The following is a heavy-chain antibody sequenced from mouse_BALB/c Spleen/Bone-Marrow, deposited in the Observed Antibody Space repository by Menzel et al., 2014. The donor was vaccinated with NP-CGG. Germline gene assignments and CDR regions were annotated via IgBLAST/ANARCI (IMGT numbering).Heavy chain of an antibody. J-gene: IGHJ3*01. D-gene: IGHD2-3*01. CDR2: ISNGGGST. Sequence: VQLKESGGNLVQPGGSLKLSCAASGFTFSSYTTSWVRQTPEKRLEWVAYISNGGGSTYYPDTVKGRFTISRDNATNTLYLQMSSLKSEDTAMYYCARQSYEGFAYWGQGTLVTVSA. CDR1: GFTFSSYT. V-gene: IGHV5-12-2*01. CDR3: ARQSYEGFAY.